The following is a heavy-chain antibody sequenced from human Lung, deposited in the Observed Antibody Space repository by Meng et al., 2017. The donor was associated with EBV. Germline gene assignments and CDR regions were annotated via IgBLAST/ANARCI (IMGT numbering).Heavy chain of an antibody. CDR1: GASIGSSFW. CDR2: ISHSGST. V-gene: IGHV4-4*02. CDR3: AREHRWGKLLYYFDS. J-gene: IGHJ4*02. D-gene: IGHD3-16*01. Sequence: GSGPGLVTPSATLPPPLFVVGASIGSSFWWNGVRQPPGKGLEWIGEISHSGSTNYNPPLKSRVTISVDKSKNQFSLRLSSVTAANTALYYCAREHRWGKLLYYFDSWGQGTLVTVSS.